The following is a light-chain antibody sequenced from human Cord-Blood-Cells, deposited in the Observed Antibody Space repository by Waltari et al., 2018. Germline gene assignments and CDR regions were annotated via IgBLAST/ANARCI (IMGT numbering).Light chain of an antibody. Sequence: EIVLTPSPGTLSLSPGESATLSCRASQSVSSSYLAWYQQKPGQAPRLLIYGASSRATGIPDRFSGSGSGTDFTLNISRLEPEDFAVYYCQQYGSSPVTFGGGTKVEIK. CDR2: GAS. CDR3: QQYGSSPVT. CDR1: QSVSSSY. J-gene: IGKJ4*01. V-gene: IGKV3-20*01.